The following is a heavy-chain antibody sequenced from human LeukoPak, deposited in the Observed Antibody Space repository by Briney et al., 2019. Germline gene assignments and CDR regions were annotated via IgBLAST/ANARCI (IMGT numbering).Heavy chain of an antibody. D-gene: IGHD3-9*01. CDR3: AREFTYYDILTGYDSMYYFDY. V-gene: IGHV1-2*02. J-gene: IGHJ4*02. CDR2: INPNSGGT. CDR1: GYTFTGYY. Sequence: ASVKVSCKASGYTFTGYYIHWVRQAPGQGHEWMGWINPNSGGTNYPQKFQGRVTMTRDTSISTAYMELSRLRSDDTAVYYCAREFTYYDILTGYDSMYYFDYWGQGTLVTVSS.